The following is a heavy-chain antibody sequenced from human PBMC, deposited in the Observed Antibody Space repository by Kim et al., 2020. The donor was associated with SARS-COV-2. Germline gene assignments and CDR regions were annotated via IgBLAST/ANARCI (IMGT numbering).Heavy chain of an antibody. D-gene: IGHD3-22*01. CDR2: IKVGNGYI. CDR1: GYTFTNYA. J-gene: IGHJ4*02. CDR3: ARTSSRYNYDSSGYRLFDT. V-gene: IGHV1-3*01. Sequence: ASVKVSCKASGYTFTNYALHWVRQAPGQRPEWMGWIKVGNGYIEYSPKFQGRVAFTRDTSASTIYMELSSLRSEDTAVYYCARTSSRYNYDSSGYRLFDTWGQGTQVSVSS.